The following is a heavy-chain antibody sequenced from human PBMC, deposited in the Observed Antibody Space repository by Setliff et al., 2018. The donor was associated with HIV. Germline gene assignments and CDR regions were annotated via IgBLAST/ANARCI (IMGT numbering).Heavy chain of an antibody. CDR2: FYTSGGI. J-gene: IGHJ6*03. CDR1: GGSISSGTYY. Sequence: SETLSLTCTVSGGSISSGTYYWSWIRQPAGKGLEWIGRFYTSGGIKYNPSLKSRVSISVDTSKNRFSLKLSPVTAADTGVYYCARHRDPPGSSWIYYYYYMDLWGEGTTVTVSS. CDR3: ARHRDPPGSSWIYYYYYMDL. D-gene: IGHD6-13*01. V-gene: IGHV4-61*02.